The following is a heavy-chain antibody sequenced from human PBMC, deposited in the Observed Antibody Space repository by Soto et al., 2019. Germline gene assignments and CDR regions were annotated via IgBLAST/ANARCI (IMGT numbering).Heavy chain of an antibody. CDR1: GGSFSGYY. CDR2: INHSGST. Sequence: SETLSLTCAVYGGSFSGYYWSWIRQPPGKGLEWIGEINHSGSTNYNPSLKSRVTISVDTSKNQFSLKLNSVTAADTAVYYCAKDLSSLGWLALGAPFDYWGQGAQVTVSS. J-gene: IGHJ4*02. V-gene: IGHV4-34*01. D-gene: IGHD3-22*01. CDR3: AKDLSSLGWLALGAPFDY.